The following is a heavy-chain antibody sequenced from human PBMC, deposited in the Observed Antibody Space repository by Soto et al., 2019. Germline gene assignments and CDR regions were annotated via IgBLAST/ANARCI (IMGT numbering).Heavy chain of an antibody. V-gene: IGHV3-30-3*01. CDR2: ISYVGSNK. J-gene: IGHJ3*02. Sequence: QVQLVESGGGVVQPGRSLRLSCAASGFGFSSYAMHWVRQAPGKGLEWVTVISYVGSNKHYADSVKGRFTVSRDNPRNTLFLQMNSLRPEDTAVYFCARGADYSDTTGYYGAFDIWGQGTMVTVSS. D-gene: IGHD3-22*01. CDR3: ARGADYSDTTGYYGAFDI. CDR1: GFGFSSYA.